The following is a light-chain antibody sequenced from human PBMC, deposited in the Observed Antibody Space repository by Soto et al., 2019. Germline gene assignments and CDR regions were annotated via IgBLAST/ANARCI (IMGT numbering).Light chain of an antibody. V-gene: IGLV4-60*02. J-gene: IGLJ3*02. Sequence: QAVVTQSSSASASLGSSVKLTCTLSSGDSNYIIAWHQQQPGKAPRYLMKLEGSGSYNKGSGVPDRFSGSSSGADRYLTITNLQFEDEADYYCETWDSNTRVFGGGTKLTVL. CDR1: SGDSNYI. CDR3: ETWDSNTRV. CDR2: LEGSGSY.